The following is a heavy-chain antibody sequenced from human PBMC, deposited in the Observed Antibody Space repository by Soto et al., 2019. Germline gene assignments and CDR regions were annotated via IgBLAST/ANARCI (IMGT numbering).Heavy chain of an antibody. J-gene: IGHJ4*02. CDR1: GGSISSGGYS. V-gene: IGHV4-30-2*01. CDR3: ARGPLLSGSYPVFDY. D-gene: IGHD1-26*01. CDR2: IYHSGST. Sequence: SETLSLTCAVSGGSISSGGYSWSWIRQPPGKGLEWIGYIYHSGSTYYNPSLKSRVTISVDRSKNQLSLKLSSVTAADTAVYYCARGPLLSGSYPVFDYWGQGTLVTVSS.